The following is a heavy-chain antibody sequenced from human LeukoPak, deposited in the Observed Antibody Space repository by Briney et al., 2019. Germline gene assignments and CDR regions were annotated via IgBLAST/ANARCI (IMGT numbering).Heavy chain of an antibody. Sequence: ASVKVSCKASGYTFTGYYMHWVRQAPGQGLEWMGWINPNSGNTGYAQKFQGRVTMTRNTSISTAYMELSSLRSEDTAVYYCARSPSPYCSSTSCYYYYYMDVWGKGTTVTISS. CDR2: INPNSGNT. D-gene: IGHD2-2*01. CDR3: ARSPSPYCSSTSCYYYYYMDV. CDR1: GYTFTGYY. V-gene: IGHV1-8*02. J-gene: IGHJ6*03.